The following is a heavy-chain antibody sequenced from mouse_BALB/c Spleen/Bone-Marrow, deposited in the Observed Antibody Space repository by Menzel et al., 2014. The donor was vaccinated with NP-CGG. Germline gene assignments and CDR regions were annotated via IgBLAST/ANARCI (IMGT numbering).Heavy chain of an antibody. CDR1: GFTFSSFG. Sequence: EVKLMESGGGLVQPGGSRELSCAASGFTFSSFGMHWVRQAPEKGLEWIAYISSDSGAIFYADTVKGRFTISRDNPKNTLFLQMTSLRSEDTAIYFCTRGGNWEDFDYWGQGTTLTVSS. CDR3: TRGGNWEDFDY. V-gene: IGHV5-17*02. J-gene: IGHJ2*01. D-gene: IGHD4-1*01. CDR2: ISSDSGAI.